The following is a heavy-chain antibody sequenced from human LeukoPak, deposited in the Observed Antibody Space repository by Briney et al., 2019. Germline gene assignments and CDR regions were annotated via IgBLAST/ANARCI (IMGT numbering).Heavy chain of an antibody. D-gene: IGHD3-22*01. J-gene: IGHJ6*02. Sequence: SGTLSLTCTVSGGSISSSSYYWGWIRQPPGKGLEWIGSIYYSGSTYYNPSLKSRVTISVDTSKNQFSLKLSSVTAADTAVYYCARHRTDYYDSSGYSYYYYYYGMDVWGQGTTVTVSS. CDR1: GGSISSSSYY. CDR2: IYYSGST. V-gene: IGHV4-39*01. CDR3: ARHRTDYYDSSGYSYYYYYYGMDV.